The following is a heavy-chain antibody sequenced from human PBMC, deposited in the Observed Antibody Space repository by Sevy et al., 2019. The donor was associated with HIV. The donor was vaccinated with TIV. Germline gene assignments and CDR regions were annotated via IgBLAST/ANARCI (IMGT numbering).Heavy chain of an antibody. J-gene: IGHJ4*02. D-gene: IGHD5-18*01. Sequence: GGSLRLSCAASGFTFSSFAMGWVRQAPGKGLDWISVISGTGDHTSYADSRKGRFTISRDNSKNTLFLQMNSLRAEDTAIFYCAKKMGGGSGMAFLVDYWGQGTLVTVSS. V-gene: IGHV3-23*01. CDR1: GFTFSSFA. CDR2: ISGTGDHT. CDR3: AKKMGGGSGMAFLVDY.